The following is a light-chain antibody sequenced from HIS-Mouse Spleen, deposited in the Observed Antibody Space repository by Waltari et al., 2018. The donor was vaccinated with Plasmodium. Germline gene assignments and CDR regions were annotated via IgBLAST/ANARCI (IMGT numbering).Light chain of an antibody. Sequence: SSELTQPPSVSVSPGQTARINCTGDALPKKYAYWYQQKSGQAPVLVIYEDSKRPSGIPERFSGSSSGTMATLTISGAQVEDEADYYCYSTDSSGNHRVFGGGTKLTVL. CDR2: EDS. CDR3: YSTDSSGNHRV. J-gene: IGLJ3*02. CDR1: ALPKKY. V-gene: IGLV3-10*01.